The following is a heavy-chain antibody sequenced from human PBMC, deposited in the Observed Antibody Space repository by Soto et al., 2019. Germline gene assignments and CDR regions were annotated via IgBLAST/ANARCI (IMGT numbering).Heavy chain of an antibody. CDR3: TTDSYSTIIIVRFDY. V-gene: IGHV3-15*07. CDR2: IKSKTDGGTT. D-gene: IGHD3-22*01. Sequence: EVQLVESGGGLVKPGGSLRLSCAASGFTFTNAWINWVRQAPGKGLEWVGRIKSKTDGGTTDYAEPVKGRFAISRDDSKNLVYLQMNSLKIEDTAVYYCTTDSYSTIIIVRFDYWGHGTLVTVSS. CDR1: GFTFTNAW. J-gene: IGHJ4*01.